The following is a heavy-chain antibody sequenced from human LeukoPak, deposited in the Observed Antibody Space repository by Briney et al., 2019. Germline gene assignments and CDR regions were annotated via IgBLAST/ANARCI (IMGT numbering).Heavy chain of an antibody. J-gene: IGHJ4*02. CDR2: INPNSGGT. Sequence: ASVKASCKASGYTFTGYYMHWVRQAPGQRLEWMGWINPNSGGTNYAQKFQGRVTMTRDTSISTAYMELSRLRSDDTAVYYCARGEWELLRCDYWGQGTLVTVSS. CDR3: ARGEWELLRCDY. CDR1: GYTFTGYY. V-gene: IGHV1-2*02. D-gene: IGHD1-26*01.